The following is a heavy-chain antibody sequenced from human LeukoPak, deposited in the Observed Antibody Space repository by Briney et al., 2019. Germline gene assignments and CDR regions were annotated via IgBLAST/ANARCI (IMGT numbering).Heavy chain of an antibody. CDR1: GYSISSGYY. CDR2: IYHSGST. Sequence: SETLSLTCTVSGYSISSGYYWGWIRQPPGKGLEWIGSIYHSGSTYYNPSLKSRVTISVDTSKNQFPLKLSSVTAADTAVYYCARDQRLWGSSWFWGQGTLVTVSS. V-gene: IGHV4-38-2*02. D-gene: IGHD6-13*01. CDR3: ARDQRLWGSSWF. J-gene: IGHJ4*02.